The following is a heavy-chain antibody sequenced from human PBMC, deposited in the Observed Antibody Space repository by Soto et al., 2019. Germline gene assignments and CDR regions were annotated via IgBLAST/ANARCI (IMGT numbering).Heavy chain of an antibody. CDR2: ISYDGSNK. CDR3: ASTTQRITIFGVVIKDGMDV. Sequence: PGGSLRLSCAASGFTFSSYAMHWVRQAPGKGLEWVAVISYDGSNKYYADSVKGRFTISRDNSKNTLYLQMNSLRAEDTAVYYCASTTQRITIFGVVIKDGMDVWGQGTTVTVSS. J-gene: IGHJ6*02. CDR1: GFTFSSYA. V-gene: IGHV3-30-3*01. D-gene: IGHD3-3*01.